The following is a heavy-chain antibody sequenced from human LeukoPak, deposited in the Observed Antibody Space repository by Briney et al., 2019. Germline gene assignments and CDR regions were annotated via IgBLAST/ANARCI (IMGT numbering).Heavy chain of an antibody. D-gene: IGHD5-12*01. CDR2: IGTAGDT. J-gene: IGHJ5*02. V-gene: IGHV3-13*01. CDR1: GFTFSRFS. Sequence: GGSLRLSCAASGFTFSRFSMNWVRQAPGKGLEWVSGIGTAGDTYYLDSVKGRFTISRENAKNSLYLQMNSLRAGDTAVYYCARLPWIDGNNWFDPWGQGTLVTVSS. CDR3: ARLPWIDGNNWFDP.